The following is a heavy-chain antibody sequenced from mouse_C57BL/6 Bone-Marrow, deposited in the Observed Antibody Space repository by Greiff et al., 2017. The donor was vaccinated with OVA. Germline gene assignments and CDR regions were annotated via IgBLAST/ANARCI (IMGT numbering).Heavy chain of an antibody. CDR3: TRGGTPSYYGFAY. Sequence: EVQLQQSGTVLARPGASVKMSCKTSGYTFTSYWMHWVKQRPGQGLEWIGAIYPGNSDTSYNQKFKGKAKLTAVTSASTAYMELSSLTNEDSAVYYGTRGGTPSYYGFAYWGQGTLVTVSA. CDR1: GYTFTSYW. V-gene: IGHV1-5*01. CDR2: IYPGNSDT. J-gene: IGHJ3*01. D-gene: IGHD2-1*01.